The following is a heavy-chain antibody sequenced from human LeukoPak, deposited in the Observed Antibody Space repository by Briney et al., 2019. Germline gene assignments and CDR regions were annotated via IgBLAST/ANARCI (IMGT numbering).Heavy chain of an antibody. CDR1: GFTVSSFG. J-gene: IGHJ4*02. D-gene: IGHD3-9*01. CDR2: LSPAGKTR. Sequence: GSLRLSFEVSGFTVSSFGMDWVRQAPGEELEWLSYLSPAGKTRHYAESVQGRFTVSRDNGKSLLFLQMNSLRAGDTAIYYCARAFVSGYDVSTGYFRALDIWGQGALVTVSS. V-gene: IGHV3-48*03. CDR3: ARAFVSGYDVSTGYFRALDI.